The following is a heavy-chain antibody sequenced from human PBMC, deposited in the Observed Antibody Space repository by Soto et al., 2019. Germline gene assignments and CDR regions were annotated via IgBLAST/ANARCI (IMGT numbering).Heavy chain of an antibody. CDR1: GFTFSSYG. V-gene: IGHV3-30*18. CDR3: AKEGYSSSWYYFDY. D-gene: IGHD6-13*01. J-gene: IGHJ4*02. Sequence: GGSLRLSCAASGFTFSSYGMHWVRQAPGKGLEWVAVISYDGSNKYYADSVKGRFTISRDNSKNTLYLQMNSLRAEDTAVYYCAKEGYSSSWYYFDYWGQGTLVTVSS. CDR2: ISYDGSNK.